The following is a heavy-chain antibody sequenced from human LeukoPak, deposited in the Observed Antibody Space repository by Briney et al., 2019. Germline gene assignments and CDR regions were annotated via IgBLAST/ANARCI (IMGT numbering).Heavy chain of an antibody. J-gene: IGHJ4*02. V-gene: IGHV3-48*03. D-gene: IGHD2-15*01. CDR2: ISSSGSTI. CDR3: ARVRGSGGGFDY. Sequence: PGGSLRLSCAASGFTFSSYEMNWVRQAPGKGLEWVSYISSSGSTIYYADSVKGRFTISRDNAKNTLYLQMNSLRAEDTAVYYCARVRGSGGGFDYWGQGTLVTVSS. CDR1: GFTFSSYE.